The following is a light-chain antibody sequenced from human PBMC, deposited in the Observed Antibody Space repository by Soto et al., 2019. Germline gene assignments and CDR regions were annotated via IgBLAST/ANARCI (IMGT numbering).Light chain of an antibody. Sequence: QSVLTQPPSASGTPGQTVTISCSGSISNIGSNPVNWYRQLPGPAPKLLIYSNNQRPSGVPDRLSGSTSGTSASLAISGRQSEDEADYYYATWEDSLNGWVFGGGTKVTVL. J-gene: IGLJ3*02. CDR3: ATWEDSLNGWV. V-gene: IGLV1-44*01. CDR2: SNN. CDR1: ISNIGSNP.